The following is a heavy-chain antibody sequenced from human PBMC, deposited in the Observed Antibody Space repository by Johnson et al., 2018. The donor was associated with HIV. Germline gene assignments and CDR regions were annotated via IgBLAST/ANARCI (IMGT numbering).Heavy chain of an antibody. Sequence: VQLVESGGGLVQPGESLRLSCAASGFTFSSYWMTWVRQAPGKGLEWVANIKQDGSETHYVDSVKGRFTISRDNAKNSLYLQINSLRAEDTALYYCARAHPFYGGNSEGAFDIWGQGTMVTVSS. J-gene: IGHJ3*02. CDR2: IKQDGSET. V-gene: IGHV3-7*05. CDR1: GFTFSSYW. CDR3: ARAHPFYGGNSEGAFDI. D-gene: IGHD4-23*01.